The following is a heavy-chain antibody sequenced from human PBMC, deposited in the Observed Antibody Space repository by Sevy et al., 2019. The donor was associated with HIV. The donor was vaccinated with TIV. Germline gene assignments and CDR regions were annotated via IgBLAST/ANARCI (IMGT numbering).Heavy chain of an antibody. CDR1: GYTFTSYG. J-gene: IGHJ4*02. D-gene: IGHD6-13*01. Sequence: ASVKVSCKASGYTFTSYGISWVRQAPGQGLEWMGWISAYNGNTNYAQTLQGRVTMTTDTSTSTAYMELRSLRSDDTAVYYCARGSGYSSSWYNDYFDYWGQGTLVTVSS. CDR3: ARGSGYSSSWYNDYFDY. V-gene: IGHV1-18*04. CDR2: ISAYNGNT.